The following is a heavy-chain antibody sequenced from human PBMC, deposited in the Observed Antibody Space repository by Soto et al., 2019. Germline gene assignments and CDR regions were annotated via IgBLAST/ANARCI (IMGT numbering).Heavy chain of an antibody. J-gene: IGHJ6*02. V-gene: IGHV1-18*01. Sequence: ASVKVSCKASGYTFTSYSISWVRQAPGQGLEWMGWISAYNGNTNYAQKLQGRVTMTTDTSTSTAYMELRSLRSDDTAVYYCARGGYGDFYYYYGMDVWGQGTTVTVSS. CDR1: GYTFTSYS. CDR2: ISAYNGNT. CDR3: ARGGYGDFYYYYGMDV. D-gene: IGHD4-17*01.